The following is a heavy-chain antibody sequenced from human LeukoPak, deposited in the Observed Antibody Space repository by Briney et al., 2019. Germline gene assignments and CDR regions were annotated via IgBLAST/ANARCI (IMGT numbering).Heavy chain of an antibody. CDR1: GYTFTSYD. CDR2: MNPNSGNT. D-gene: IGHD2-21*02. CDR3: ARGVVVTHYYYYYYMDV. V-gene: IGHV1-8*01. J-gene: IGHJ6*03. Sequence: GASVKVSCKASGYTFTSYDINWVRQATGQGLEWMGWMNPNSGNTGYAQKFQGRVTMTRNTSISTAYMELSSLRSEDTAVYYCARGVVVTHYYYYYYMDVWGKGTTVTVSS.